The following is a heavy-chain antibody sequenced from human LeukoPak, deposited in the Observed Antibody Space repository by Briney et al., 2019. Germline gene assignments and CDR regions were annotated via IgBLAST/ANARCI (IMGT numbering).Heavy chain of an antibody. D-gene: IGHD3-3*01. CDR1: EFTYNRYT. Sequence: GGSLRLSCRASEFTYNRYTMSWLRRAPGKGLEWVSAISGSSDSKYYGDSVKGRFSVSIDNSKNTLYLHMNILTDEHTAVYYCAKVPPTDFGVFIKTEYYFDQWGQGTLVTVSS. J-gene: IGHJ4*02. CDR2: ISGSSDSK. V-gene: IGHV3-23*01. CDR3: AKVPPTDFGVFIKTEYYFDQ.